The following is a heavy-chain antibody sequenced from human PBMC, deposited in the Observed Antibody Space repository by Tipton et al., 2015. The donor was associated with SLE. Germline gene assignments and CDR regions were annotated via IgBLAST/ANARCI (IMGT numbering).Heavy chain of an antibody. CDR3: AKDIGGDRVRSYFDY. CDR1: GFSFRSYA. J-gene: IGHJ4*02. CDR2: IRFDGSSE. Sequence: SLRLSCAASGFSFRSYAMHWVRQAPDKGLEWVAFIRFDGSSEYYADSVKGQFTISRDNSKNTLYLQMNSLRPEDTAVYFCAKDIGGDRVRSYFDYWGQGALVAVSS. D-gene: IGHD3-10*01. V-gene: IGHV3-30*02.